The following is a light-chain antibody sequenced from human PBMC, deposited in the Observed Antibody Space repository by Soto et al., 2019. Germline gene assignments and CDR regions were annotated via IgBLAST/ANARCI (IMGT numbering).Light chain of an antibody. V-gene: IGKV1-5*01. J-gene: IGKJ4*01. CDR1: QSISSW. Sequence: DIQMTQSPSTLSASVGDRVIITCRASQSISSWLAWYQQKPGKAPNLLIYDASSLESGVPSRFSGSGSGTEFTLTISSLQPDDFATYYCQHYNSYPLTFGGGTKVDIK. CDR3: QHYNSYPLT. CDR2: DAS.